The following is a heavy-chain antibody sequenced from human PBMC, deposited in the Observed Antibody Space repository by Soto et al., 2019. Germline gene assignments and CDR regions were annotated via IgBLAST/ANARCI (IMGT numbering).Heavy chain of an antibody. CDR1: GDSITSGGYY. D-gene: IGHD3-10*01. Sequence: QVQLQESGPGLVKPSQTLSLTCTVSGDSITSGGYYWTWIRQHPGKGLEWIGYISYSGDTYYNQSLKSRVTISVDTSKNQFSLILSSVTAADTAVYYCSRDLRGRGSGRFDPWGQGTLVNVSS. V-gene: IGHV4-31*03. J-gene: IGHJ5*02. CDR2: ISYSGDT. CDR3: SRDLRGRGSGRFDP.